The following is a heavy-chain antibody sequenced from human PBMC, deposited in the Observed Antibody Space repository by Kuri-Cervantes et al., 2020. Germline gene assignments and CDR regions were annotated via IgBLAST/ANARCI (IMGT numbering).Heavy chain of an antibody. CDR2: VDPNSGGT. V-gene: IGHV1-2*02. Sequence: ASVKVSCKASGYSFTGHYMHWVRQAPGHGLEWMGWVDPNSGGTNYAQKFQGRVTITADESTSTAYMELSSLRSEDTAVYYCAKDLIAAAGPFDYWGQGTLVTVSS. CDR3: AKDLIAAAGPFDY. J-gene: IGHJ4*02. CDR1: GYSFTGHY. D-gene: IGHD6-13*01.